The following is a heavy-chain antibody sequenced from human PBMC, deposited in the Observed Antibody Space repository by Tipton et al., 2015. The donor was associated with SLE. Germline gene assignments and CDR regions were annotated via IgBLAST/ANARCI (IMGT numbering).Heavy chain of an antibody. D-gene: IGHD4-17*01. CDR1: GYTFTGYY. CDR2: INPRSGGT. CDR3: ARDLGDYVGDY. Sequence: QLVQSGAEVKKPGASVKVSCKASGYTFTGYYIHLVRQAPGQGLEWMGRINPRSGGTNYAQKFQGRVTMTRDTSISTAYMELSSLRSEDTAVYYCARDLGDYVGDYWGRGTLVTVSS. V-gene: IGHV1-2*06. J-gene: IGHJ4*02.